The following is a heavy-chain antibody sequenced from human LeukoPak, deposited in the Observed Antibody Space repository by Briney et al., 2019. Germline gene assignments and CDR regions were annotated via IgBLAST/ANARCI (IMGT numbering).Heavy chain of an antibody. V-gene: IGHV4-59*08. J-gene: IGHJ4*02. CDR3: ANPLGGVATISR. Sequence: PSETLSLTRTVSGGSISSYFWSWIRQPPGKGLEWIGYIYDSGSTNYNPSLKSRVTISVDTSKNQFSLKLSSVTAADTAVYYCANPLGGVATISRWGQGTLVTVSS. CDR2: IYDSGST. CDR1: GGSISSYF. D-gene: IGHD5-12*01.